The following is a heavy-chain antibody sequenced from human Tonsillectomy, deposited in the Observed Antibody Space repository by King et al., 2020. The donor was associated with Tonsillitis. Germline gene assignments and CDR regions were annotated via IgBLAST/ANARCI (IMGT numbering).Heavy chain of an antibody. CDR3: ARDDISTGYSFDY. CDR2: ISSSSSYI. Sequence: DVQLVESGGGLVKPGGSLRLSCAASGFTFSSYNMNWVRQAPGKGLEWVSSISSSSSYIYYADSVKGRFTISRDNAKNSLFLQMNSLRAEDTAVYFCARDDISTGYSFDYWGQGTLVTVSS. CDR1: GFTFSSYN. D-gene: IGHD3-9*01. J-gene: IGHJ4*02. V-gene: IGHV3-21*01.